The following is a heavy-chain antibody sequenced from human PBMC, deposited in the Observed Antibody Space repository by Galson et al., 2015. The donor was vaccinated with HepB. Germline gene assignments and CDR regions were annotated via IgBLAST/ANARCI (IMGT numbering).Heavy chain of an antibody. J-gene: IGHJ3*02. V-gene: IGHV3-30*18. CDR3: AKEMGATREAFDI. D-gene: IGHD1-26*01. Sequence: SLRLSCAASGFTFSSYGMHWVRQAPGKGLEWVAVISYDGSNKYYADSVKGRFTISRDNSKNTLYLQMNSLRAEDTAVYYCAKEMGATREAFDIWGQGTMVTVSS. CDR1: GFTFSSYG. CDR2: ISYDGSNK.